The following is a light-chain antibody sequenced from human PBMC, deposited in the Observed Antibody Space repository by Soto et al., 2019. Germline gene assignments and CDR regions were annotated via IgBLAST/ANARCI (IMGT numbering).Light chain of an antibody. J-gene: IGLJ2*01. CDR3: SSYTSSDTLA. V-gene: IGLV2-14*01. CDR1: SSDVGGYNY. Sequence: QSALTQPASVSGSPGQSITISCTGTSSDVGGYNYVSWYQQHPGKAPKVMIYEVSNRPSGVSNRFSGSKSGNTASLTISGLQADDEADYYCSSYTSSDTLAFGGGTNLTVL. CDR2: EVS.